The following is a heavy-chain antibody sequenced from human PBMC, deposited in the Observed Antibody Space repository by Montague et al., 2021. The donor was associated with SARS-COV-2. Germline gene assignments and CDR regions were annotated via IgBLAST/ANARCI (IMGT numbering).Heavy chain of an antibody. J-gene: IGHJ4*02. CDR1: GFTFSNAW. Sequence: SLRLSCAASGFTFSNAWMSWVRQAPGKGLEWVGRIKSKTDGGTTDYAAPVKGRFTTSRDDSKNTLYLQMNSLKTEDTAVYYCTTLLLWFGDLTYWGQGTLVTVSS. CDR3: TTLLLWFGDLTY. D-gene: IGHD3-10*01. CDR2: IKSKTDGGTT. V-gene: IGHV3-15*01.